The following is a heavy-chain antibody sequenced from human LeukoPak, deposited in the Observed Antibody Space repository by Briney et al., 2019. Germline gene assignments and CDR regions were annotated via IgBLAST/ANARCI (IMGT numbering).Heavy chain of an antibody. CDR3: TRRTYGVEFDY. Sequence: PSETLSLTCNVSGGPIISGDYYWGWIRQPPGKGLEWIANIYSAGSTQYNPSLRSRVTISADASKNQFFLKLTSVTAADTAVYYCTRRTYGVEFDYWGQGSLVTVSS. J-gene: IGHJ4*02. CDR1: GGPIISGDYY. CDR2: IYSAGST. V-gene: IGHV4-39*01. D-gene: IGHD3-10*01.